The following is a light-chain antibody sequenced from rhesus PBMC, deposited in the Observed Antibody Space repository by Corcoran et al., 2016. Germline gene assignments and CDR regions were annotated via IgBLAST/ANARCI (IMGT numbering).Light chain of an antibody. CDR2: GAS. CDR3: QLYSNWPLT. Sequence: EIVMTQSPATLSLSPGERATLSCRASQTVSRTLGWYQQKRGPAPRLLTYGASSRATGIPDRFSGCGSGTEFTLSISSLEPECFAVYYCQLYSNWPLTFGGGTKVEIK. CDR1: QTVSRT. V-gene: IGKV3-42*03. J-gene: IGKJ4*01.